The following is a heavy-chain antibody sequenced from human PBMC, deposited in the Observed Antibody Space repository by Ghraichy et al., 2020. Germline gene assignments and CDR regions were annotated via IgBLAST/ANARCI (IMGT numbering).Heavy chain of an antibody. V-gene: IGHV1-24*01. CDR2: FDPEDGET. CDR1: GYTLTELS. J-gene: IGHJ6*02. D-gene: IGHD2-2*01. Sequence: ASVKVSCKVSGYTLTELSMHWVRQAPGKGLEWMGGFDPEDGETIYAQKFQGRVTMTEDTSTDTAYMELSSLRSEDTAVYYCATVGGYQLPDYYYGMDVWGRGTTVTVSS. CDR3: ATVGGYQLPDYYYGMDV.